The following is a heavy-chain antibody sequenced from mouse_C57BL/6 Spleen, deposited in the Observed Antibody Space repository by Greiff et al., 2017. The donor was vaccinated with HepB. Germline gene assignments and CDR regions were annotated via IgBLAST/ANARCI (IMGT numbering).Heavy chain of an antibody. D-gene: IGHD2-3*01. V-gene: IGHV5-4*01. CDR3: ARLPDGYYVNYAMDY. CDR2: ISDGGSYT. J-gene: IGHJ4*01. Sequence: EVQGVESGGGLVKPGGSLKLSCAASGFTFSSYAMSWVRQTPEKRLEWVATISDGGSYTYYPDNVKGRFTISRDNAKNNLYLQMSHLKSEDTAMYYCARLPDGYYVNYAMDYWGQGTSVTVSS. CDR1: GFTFSSYA.